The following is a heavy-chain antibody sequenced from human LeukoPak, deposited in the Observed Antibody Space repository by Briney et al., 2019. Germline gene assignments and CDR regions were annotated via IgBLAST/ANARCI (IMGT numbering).Heavy chain of an antibody. CDR3: ARAPVVTQRVENAFDI. D-gene: IGHD4-23*01. Sequence: SETLSLTCAVSGGSISSGGYSWSWLRQPPGKVLERIGYVYHSGNTYYNPSLKSRVTISVDRSKSPFSLKLSSVTAADPAVYYCARAPVVTQRVENAFDIWGQGTMVTVSS. CDR1: GGSISSGGYS. CDR2: VYHSGNT. V-gene: IGHV4-30-2*01. J-gene: IGHJ3*02.